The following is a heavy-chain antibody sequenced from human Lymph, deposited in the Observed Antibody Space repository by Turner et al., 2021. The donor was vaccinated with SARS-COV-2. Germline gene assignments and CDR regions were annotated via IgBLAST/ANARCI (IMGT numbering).Heavy chain of an antibody. CDR3: ARDVERYNDFWSGYSGGYGLDV. CDR1: GYTFTGYY. V-gene: IGHV1-2*02. CDR2: INPNSGGT. D-gene: IGHD3-3*01. Sequence: QVQLVQSGAEVKKPGASVKVSCKASGYTFTGYYMHWVRQAPGQGLEWMGWINPNSGGTNYAQKFQGRVTMTRDTSISTAYMELSRLRSDDTAVYYCARDVERYNDFWSGYSGGYGLDVWGQGTTVIVSS. J-gene: IGHJ6*02.